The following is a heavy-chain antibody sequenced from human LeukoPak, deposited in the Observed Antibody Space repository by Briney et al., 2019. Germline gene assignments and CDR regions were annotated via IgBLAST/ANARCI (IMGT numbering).Heavy chain of an antibody. CDR1: GGTFSSYA. Sequence: SVKVSCKASGGTFSSYASSWVRQAPGQGLEWMGGIIPIFGTANYAQKFQGRVTITTDESTSTAYMELSSLRAEDTAVYYCARGKGYCSSTSCPVRGDYYYYYMDVWGKGTTVTVSS. CDR3: ARGKGYCSSTSCPVRGDYYYYYMDV. J-gene: IGHJ6*03. CDR2: IIPIFGTA. D-gene: IGHD2-2*01. V-gene: IGHV1-69*05.